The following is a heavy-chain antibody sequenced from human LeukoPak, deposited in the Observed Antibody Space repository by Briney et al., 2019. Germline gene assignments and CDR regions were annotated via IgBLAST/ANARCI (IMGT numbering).Heavy chain of an antibody. Sequence: GASVKVSCKASGGTFSSYAISWVRQAPGQGLEWMGGIIPIFGTANYAQKFQGRVTITADESTSTAYMELSSLRSDDTAVYYCAREIVVVVAAGDAFDIWGQGTMVTVSS. CDR2: IIPIFGTA. V-gene: IGHV1-69*13. CDR1: GGTFSSYA. J-gene: IGHJ3*02. D-gene: IGHD2-15*01. CDR3: AREIVVVVAAGDAFDI.